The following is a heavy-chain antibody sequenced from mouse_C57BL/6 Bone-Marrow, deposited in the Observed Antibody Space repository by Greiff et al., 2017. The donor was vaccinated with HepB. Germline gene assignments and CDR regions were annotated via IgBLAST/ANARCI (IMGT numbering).Heavy chain of an antibody. D-gene: IGHD1-1*01. Sequence: EVQLQQSGPELVKPGASVKISCKASGYTFTDYYMNWVKQSHGKSLEWIGDINPNNGGTSYNQKFKGKATLTVDKSSSTAYMELRSLTSEDSAVYYCASAIYYYGSSYDYAMDYWGQGTSVTVSS. V-gene: IGHV1-26*01. J-gene: IGHJ4*01. CDR3: ASAIYYYGSSYDYAMDY. CDR2: INPNNGGT. CDR1: GYTFTDYY.